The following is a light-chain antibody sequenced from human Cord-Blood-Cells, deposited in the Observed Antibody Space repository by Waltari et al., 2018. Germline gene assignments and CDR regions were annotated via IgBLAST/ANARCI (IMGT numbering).Light chain of an antibody. CDR3: QQSYSTHT. J-gene: IGKJ2*01. V-gene: IGKV1-39*01. Sequence: DIQMTQSPSSLSASVGDRVTITCRASQSISSYLNWYQQKPGKAPKLLIYAASSLQSGVQARFSGSGSGTDFTLTISSLQPEEFATYYCQQSYSTHTFGQGTKLEIK. CDR2: AAS. CDR1: QSISSY.